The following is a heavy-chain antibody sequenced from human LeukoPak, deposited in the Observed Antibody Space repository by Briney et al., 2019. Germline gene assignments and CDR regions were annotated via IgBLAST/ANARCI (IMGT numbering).Heavy chain of an antibody. V-gene: IGHV4-34*08. CDR3: QTYYYYYGMDV. CDR1: GGTFSGYY. CDR2: LNHSGST. J-gene: IGHJ6*02. Sequence: SETLSLTCAVYGGTFSGYYWSWIRQPPGKGLEWIGELNHSGSTNYNPSLKSRVTISVDTSKNQFSLRLSSVTAADTAVYYCQTYYYYYGMDVWGQGTTVTVSS.